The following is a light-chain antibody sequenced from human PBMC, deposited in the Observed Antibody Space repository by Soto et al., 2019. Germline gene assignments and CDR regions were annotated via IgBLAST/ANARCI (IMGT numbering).Light chain of an antibody. J-gene: IGLJ1*01. V-gene: IGLV2-14*01. CDR1: SSDVGGYNY. CDR3: SSYTRLSTLV. Sequence: QSALTQPASVSGSPGESITISCTGTSSDVGGYNYVSWYQQHPGKAPKLMIYDVSNRPSGVSNRFSGSKSGSTASLTISGLQDEDEADYYCSSYTRLSTLVFGTGTKVTAL. CDR2: DVS.